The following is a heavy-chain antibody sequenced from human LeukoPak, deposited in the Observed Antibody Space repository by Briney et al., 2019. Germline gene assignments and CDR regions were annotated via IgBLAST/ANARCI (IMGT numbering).Heavy chain of an antibody. V-gene: IGHV1-18*01. CDR2: ISAYNGNT. J-gene: IGHJ4*02. Sequence: ASVKVSCKASGYTFTSYGISWVRQAPGQGLEWMGWISAYNGNTNYAQKLQGRVTMTTDTSTSTAYMELRSLRSDDTAVYYCARDRRAIATAGEYYFDYWGQGILVTVSS. CDR1: GYTFTSYG. CDR3: ARDRRAIATAGEYYFDY. D-gene: IGHD6-13*01.